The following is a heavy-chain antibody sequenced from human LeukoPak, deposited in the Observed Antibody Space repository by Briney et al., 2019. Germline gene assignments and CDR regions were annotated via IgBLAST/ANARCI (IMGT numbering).Heavy chain of an antibody. J-gene: IGHJ4*02. CDR1: GFTFSSYG. CDR3: AKDSATHGRFDY. V-gene: IGHV3-23*01. CDR2: ISGSGGNT. Sequence: KTGGSLRLSCAASGFTFSSYGMSWVRQAPGKGLEWVSAISGSGGNTYYADPVKGRFSISRDNSKNTLYLQMNSLRAEDTAVYFCAKDSATHGRFDYWGQGSLVTVSS. D-gene: IGHD2-8*01.